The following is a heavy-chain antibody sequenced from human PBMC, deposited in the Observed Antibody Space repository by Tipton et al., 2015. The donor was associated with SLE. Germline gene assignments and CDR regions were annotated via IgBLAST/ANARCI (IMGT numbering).Heavy chain of an antibody. V-gene: IGHV4-39*01. CDR3: ARHVYTSSWGRFWGYFDL. CDR1: GGSISSSGYY. CDR2: IYYTGGT. D-gene: IGHD6-13*01. Sequence: TLSLTCTVSGGSISSSGYYWGWVRQPPGKGLEWIGSIYYTGGTYYNPSLKSRVAMSVDTSKNQFSLRLSSVTAADTAVYYCARHVYTSSWGRFWGYFDLWGRGTLVTVSS. J-gene: IGHJ2*01.